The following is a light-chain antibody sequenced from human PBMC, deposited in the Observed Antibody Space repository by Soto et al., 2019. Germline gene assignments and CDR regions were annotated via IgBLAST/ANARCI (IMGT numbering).Light chain of an antibody. J-gene: IGKJ5*01. V-gene: IGKV1-39*01. CDR1: QSISSY. Sequence: DLQMTQSPSSLSASVGDRVTITCRASQSISSYLNWYQQKPGNAPKLLIYAASSLQSGVPSRFSGSGSGTDFTLTIVILQPEDFASYYCQLSNRTLPVTCGQGTRLEI. CDR3: QLSNRTLPVT. CDR2: AAS.